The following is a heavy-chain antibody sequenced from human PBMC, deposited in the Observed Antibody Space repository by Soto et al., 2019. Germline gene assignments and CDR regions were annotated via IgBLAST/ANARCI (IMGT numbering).Heavy chain of an antibody. Sequence: QVQLVQSGAEVKKPGASVKVSCKASGYTFTGYYMHWVRQAPGQGLEWMGGIIPIFGTANYAQKFQGRVTITADESTSTAYMELSSLRSEDTAVYYCAGWEYGGYENSFDYWGQGTLVTVSS. CDR3: AGWEYGGYENSFDY. D-gene: IGHD5-12*01. J-gene: IGHJ4*02. CDR2: IIPIFGTA. V-gene: IGHV1-69*01. CDR1: GYTFTGYY.